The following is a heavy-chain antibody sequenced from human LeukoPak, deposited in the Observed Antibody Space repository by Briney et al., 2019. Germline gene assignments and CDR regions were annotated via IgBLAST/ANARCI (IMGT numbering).Heavy chain of an antibody. Sequence: QTGGSLRLSCAASGFTVSSNYMSWVRQAPGKGLEWVSVIYSGGSTYYADSVKGRFTISRDNSKNTLYLQMSSLRAEDTAVYYCARDLYDHFLDYWGQGTVVTVSS. CDR2: IYSGGST. J-gene: IGHJ4*02. V-gene: IGHV3-66*01. CDR3: ARDLYDHFLDY. CDR1: GFTVSSNY. D-gene: IGHD1-1*01.